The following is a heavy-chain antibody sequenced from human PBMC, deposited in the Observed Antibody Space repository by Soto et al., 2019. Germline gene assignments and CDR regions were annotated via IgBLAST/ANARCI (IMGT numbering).Heavy chain of an antibody. Sequence: PPEALSLTCAVYGVPFSGYYWSWIRQSPWKGLEWIWEVNHSGNTNYNPSLKSRVPILVDTSKNQFSLSLSSVTAADTAVYYCANLIVFHSSYYHDYWGHETRVTAPS. D-gene: IGHD1-26*01. V-gene: IGHV4-34*01. CDR1: GVPFSGYY. CDR3: ANLIVFHSSYYHDY. CDR2: VNHSGNT. J-gene: IGHJ4*01.